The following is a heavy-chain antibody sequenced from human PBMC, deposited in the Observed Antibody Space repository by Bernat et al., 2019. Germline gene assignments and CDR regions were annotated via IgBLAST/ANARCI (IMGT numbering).Heavy chain of an antibody. CDR1: VFTFSTYA. D-gene: IGHD3-10*01. CDR2: ISGSAGST. J-gene: IGHJ4*02. V-gene: IGHV3-23*04. CDR3: AKGSGTYYRSYFDY. Sequence: VQLVESGGGVVQPGRSLRLSCAASVFTFSTYAMSWVRQAPGKGLEWVSVISGSAGSTHYADSVKGRFTISRDNSKNTLYLQMNSLRAEDTAVYYCAKGSGTYYRSYFDYWGQGTLVTVSS.